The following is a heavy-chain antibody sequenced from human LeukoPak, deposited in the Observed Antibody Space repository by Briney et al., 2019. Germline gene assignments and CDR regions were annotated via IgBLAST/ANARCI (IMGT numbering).Heavy chain of an antibody. V-gene: IGHV3-30*02. CDR2: IRYDGSNK. Sequence: GSLRLSCAASGFTFSDYGMHWVRQAPGKGLEWVAFIRYDGSNKYYADSVKGRFTISRDNSKNTLYLQMNSLRAEDTAVYYCAKHYYGSGSYNWGQGTLVTVSS. D-gene: IGHD3-10*01. J-gene: IGHJ4*02. CDR3: AKHYYGSGSYN. CDR1: GFTFSDYG.